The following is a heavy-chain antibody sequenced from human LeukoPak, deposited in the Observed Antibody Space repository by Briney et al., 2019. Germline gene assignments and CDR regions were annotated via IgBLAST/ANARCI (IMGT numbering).Heavy chain of an antibody. Sequence: GGSLRLSCAASGFTFSSYDTHWVRQATGKGLEWVSAIGTAGDTYYPGSVKGRFTISRENAKNSLYLQMNSLRAGDTAVYYCARSLGVVWFDPWGQGTLVTVSS. CDR1: GFTFSSYD. V-gene: IGHV3-13*01. CDR2: IGTAGDT. J-gene: IGHJ5*02. CDR3: ARSLGVVWFDP.